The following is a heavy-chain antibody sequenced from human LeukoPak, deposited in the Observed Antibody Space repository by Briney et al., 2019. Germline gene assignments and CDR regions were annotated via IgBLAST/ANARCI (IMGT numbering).Heavy chain of an antibody. CDR1: RFTFSSYW. D-gene: IGHD3-22*01. CDR2: ISSSGSTI. J-gene: IGHJ4*02. Sequence: PGGSLRLSCAASRFTFSSYWFHWVRQAPGKGLEWVSYISSSGSTIYYADSVKGRFTISRDNAKNSLYLQMNSLRAEDTAVYYCARVHITMIGLPFDYWGQGTLVTVSS. CDR3: ARVHITMIGLPFDY. V-gene: IGHV3-48*04.